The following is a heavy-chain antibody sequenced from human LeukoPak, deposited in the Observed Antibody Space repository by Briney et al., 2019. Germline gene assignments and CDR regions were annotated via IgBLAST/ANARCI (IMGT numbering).Heavy chain of an antibody. CDR2: IYHSGST. CDR3: ARLGRYDYFIDY. CDR1: GGPISSAGYS. D-gene: IGHD3-16*01. Sequence: SETLSLTCAVSGGPISSAGYSWSWIRQPPGKGLEWLGYIYHSGSTYYNSSLKSRVTISVDRSKNQFSLKLTSVTAADTAVYYCARLGRYDYFIDYWGQGTLVTVSS. V-gene: IGHV4-30-2*01. J-gene: IGHJ4*02.